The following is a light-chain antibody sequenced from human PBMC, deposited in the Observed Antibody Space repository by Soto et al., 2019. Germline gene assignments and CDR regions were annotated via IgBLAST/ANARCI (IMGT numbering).Light chain of an antibody. Sequence: MVLTQSPGTLSLYKGERATLGCSASQGVSSIHLAWYQHKPGQAPRLLIYGASSRATGIPDRFSRSGSGTALNPTISSLEPEDVPVYYCQQYANLLGTFGEGTRLEI. J-gene: IGKJ5*01. CDR1: QGVSSIH. V-gene: IGKV3-20*01. CDR2: GAS. CDR3: QQYANLLGT.